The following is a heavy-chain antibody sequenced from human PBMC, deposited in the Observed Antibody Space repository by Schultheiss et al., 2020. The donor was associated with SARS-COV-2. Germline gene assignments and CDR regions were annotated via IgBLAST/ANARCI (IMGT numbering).Heavy chain of an antibody. D-gene: IGHD1-7*01. V-gene: IGHV4-59*01. CDR3: ARRSVNCNYLDDY. J-gene: IGHJ4*02. CDR1: GGSISSYY. Sequence: SQTLSLTCTVSGGSISSYYWSWIRQPPGKGLEWIGYIYYSGSTNYNPSLKSRVTISVDTSKNQFSLKLSSVTAADTAVYYCARRSVNCNYLDDYWGQGTLVTVSS. CDR2: IYYSGST.